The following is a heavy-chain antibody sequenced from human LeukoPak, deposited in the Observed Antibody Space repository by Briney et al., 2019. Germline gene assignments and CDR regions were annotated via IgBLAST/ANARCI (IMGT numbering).Heavy chain of an antibody. V-gene: IGHV1-46*01. Sequence: ASVKVSCKASGYTFTSYYMHWVRQAPGQGLELMGIINPSGGSTSYSQKFRGRVTMTRDTSTSTVYMELSSLRYEDTAVYYCAREGIAAAGTNIFDYWGQGTLVTVSS. CDR1: GYTFTSYY. D-gene: IGHD6-13*01. CDR2: INPSGGST. J-gene: IGHJ4*02. CDR3: AREGIAAAGTNIFDY.